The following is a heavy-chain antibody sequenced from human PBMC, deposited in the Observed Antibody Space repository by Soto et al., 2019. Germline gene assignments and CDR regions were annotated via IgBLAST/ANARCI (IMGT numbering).Heavy chain of an antibody. CDR1: GGSVSSGYNY. CDR3: ATESGSTYGYFDY. D-gene: IGHD5-18*01. Sequence: SETLSLTCTVSGGSVSSGYNYWSWVRQSPGKGLGWIGYISGSGSTGYNPSLKNRLTMSVDRSKNQFTLRLTSVTAADTAVYFCATESGSTYGYFDYWGQGTQVTVSS. V-gene: IGHV4-30-4*01. CDR2: ISGSGST. J-gene: IGHJ4*02.